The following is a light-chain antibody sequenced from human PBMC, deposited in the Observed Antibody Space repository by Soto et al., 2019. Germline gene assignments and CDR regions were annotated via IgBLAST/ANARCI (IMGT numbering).Light chain of an antibody. V-gene: IGKV3-15*01. CDR2: GTS. Sequence: EIVMTQSPATLSVSPGERATLFCRASQSISSNLAWYQQKAGQAPRLLIYGTSTRATGIAARFSGSGSGTEVSLTISSLQSEDFRIYDFPQYNNWPPLTFGGGTKVEIK. CDR3: PQYNNWPPLT. J-gene: IGKJ4*01. CDR1: QSISSN.